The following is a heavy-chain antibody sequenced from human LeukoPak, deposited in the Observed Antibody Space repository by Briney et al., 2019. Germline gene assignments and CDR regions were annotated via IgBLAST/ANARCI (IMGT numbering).Heavy chain of an antibody. V-gene: IGHV3-74*01. Sequence: GGSLRLSCAASGSTFSSYWMHWVRQAPGKGLVWVSRINSDGSSTSYADSVKGRFTISRDNAKNTLYLQMNSLRAEDTAVYHCARDSVSGYEALDYWGQGTLVTVSS. D-gene: IGHD5-12*01. J-gene: IGHJ4*02. CDR2: INSDGSST. CDR1: GSTFSSYW. CDR3: ARDSVSGYEALDY.